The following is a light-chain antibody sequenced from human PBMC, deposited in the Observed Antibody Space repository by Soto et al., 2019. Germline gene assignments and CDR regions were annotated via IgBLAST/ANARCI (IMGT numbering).Light chain of an antibody. Sequence: EIVLTQSPGTLSLSPGERATLSCRASQSVDSNYLSWYQQKPGQTPRLIIYGASGRADGIPHRFSGSGFGTDFTLTISKVEHEDFAVYYCQQNVTPRSGTFGQGTRLEIK. J-gene: IGKJ5*01. CDR3: QQNVTPRSGT. V-gene: IGKV3-20*01. CDR1: QSVDSNY. CDR2: GAS.